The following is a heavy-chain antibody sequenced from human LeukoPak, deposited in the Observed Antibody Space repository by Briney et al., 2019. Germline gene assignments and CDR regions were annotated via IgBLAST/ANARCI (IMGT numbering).Heavy chain of an antibody. Sequence: GASVKVSCKASGGTFSSYAISWVRQAPGQGLEWMGGIIPIFGTANYAQKLQGRVTMATDTPTSTAYMELRSLRSDDTAVYYCARRGYVSGTYYPTDDAFDIWGQGTMVTVSS. CDR2: IIPIFGTA. J-gene: IGHJ3*02. CDR3: ARRGYVSGTYYPTDDAFDI. V-gene: IGHV1-69*05. CDR1: GGTFSSYA. D-gene: IGHD3-10*01.